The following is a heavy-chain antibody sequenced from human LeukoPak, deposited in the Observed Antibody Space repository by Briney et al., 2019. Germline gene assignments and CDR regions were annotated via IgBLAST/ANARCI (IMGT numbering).Heavy chain of an antibody. Sequence: GRSLRLSCAASGSTFDDYAMHWVRQAPGKGLEWVSGISWNSGSIGYADSVKGRFTISRDNAKNSLYLQMNSLRAEDTALYYCAKASYGDYSWYFDYWGQGTLVTVSS. V-gene: IGHV3-9*01. CDR3: AKASYGDYSWYFDY. J-gene: IGHJ4*02. CDR1: GSTFDDYA. CDR2: ISWNSGSI. D-gene: IGHD4-17*01.